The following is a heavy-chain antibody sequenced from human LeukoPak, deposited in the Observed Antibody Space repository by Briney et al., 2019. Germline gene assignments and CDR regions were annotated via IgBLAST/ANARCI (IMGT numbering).Heavy chain of an antibody. CDR1: GYTFTTYY. CDR3: ARVRVRGLRTNAFDI. CDR2: INPSGGTT. D-gene: IGHD3-10*01. Sequence: ASVKVSCKASGYTFTTYYMHWMRQAPGQGLEWMGIINPSGGTTGYAQKFQGRLTMTRDTSTTTVYMELSSLRSEDTAVYYCARVRVRGLRTNAFDIWGQGTMVTVSS. J-gene: IGHJ3*02. V-gene: IGHV1-46*01.